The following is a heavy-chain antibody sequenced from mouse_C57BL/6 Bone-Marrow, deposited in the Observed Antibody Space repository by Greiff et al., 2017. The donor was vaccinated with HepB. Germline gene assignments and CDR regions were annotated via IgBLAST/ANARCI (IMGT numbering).Heavy chain of an antibody. J-gene: IGHJ4*01. CDR3: TRGSLTTVVEGDY. V-gene: IGHV5-9-1*02. CDR2: ISSGGDYI. D-gene: IGHD1-1*01. Sequence: EVKLMESGEGLVKPGGSLKLSCAASGFTFSSYAMSWVRQTPEKRMEWVAYISSGGDYIYYADTVKGRFTISRDNARNTLYLQMSSLKSEDTAMYYCTRGSLTTVVEGDYWGQGTSVTVSS. CDR1: GFTFSSYA.